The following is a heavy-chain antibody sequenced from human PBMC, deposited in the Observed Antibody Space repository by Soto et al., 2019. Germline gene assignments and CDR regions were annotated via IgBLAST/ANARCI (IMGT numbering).Heavy chain of an antibody. CDR1: GYTFTGYY. D-gene: IGHD3-10*01. Sequence: ASVKVSCKASGYTFTGYYMHWVRQAPGQGLEWMGWINPNSGGTNYAQKFQGRVTMTRDTSISTAYMELSRLRSDDTAVYYCARVPTDYYGSRSRDYWGQGTLVTVSS. CDR3: ARVPTDYYGSRSRDY. CDR2: INPNSGGT. J-gene: IGHJ4*02. V-gene: IGHV1-2*02.